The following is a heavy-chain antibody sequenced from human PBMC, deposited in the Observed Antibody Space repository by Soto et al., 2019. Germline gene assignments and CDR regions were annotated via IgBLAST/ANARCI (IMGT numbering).Heavy chain of an antibody. J-gene: IGHJ5*02. CDR1: GGSFSGYY. CDR3: ARGTPPRRSMVRGVIKFNWFDP. V-gene: IGHV4-34*01. CDR2: INHSGST. D-gene: IGHD3-10*01. Sequence: SETLSLTCAVYGGSFSGYYWSWIRQPPGKGLEWIGEINHSGSTNYNPSLKSRVTISVDTSKNQFSLKLSSVTAADTAVYYGARGTPPRRSMVRGVIKFNWFDPWGQGTLVTVSS.